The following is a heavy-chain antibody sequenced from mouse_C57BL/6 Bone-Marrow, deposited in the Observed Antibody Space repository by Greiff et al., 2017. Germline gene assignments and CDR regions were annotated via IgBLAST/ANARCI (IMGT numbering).Heavy chain of an antibody. Sequence: VKLMESGPELVKPGASVKISCKASGYAFSSSWMNWVKQRPGKGLEWIGRIYPGDGDTNYNGKFKGKATLTADKSSSTAYMQLSRLTSEDSAVYCCASTLLRPWYFDVWGTGTTVTVSS. D-gene: IGHD1-2*01. J-gene: IGHJ1*03. CDR3: ASTLLRPWYFDV. V-gene: IGHV1-82*01. CDR2: IYPGDGDT. CDR1: GYAFSSSW.